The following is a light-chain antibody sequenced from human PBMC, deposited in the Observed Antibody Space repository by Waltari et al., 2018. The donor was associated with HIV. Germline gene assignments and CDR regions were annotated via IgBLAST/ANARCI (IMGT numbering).Light chain of an antibody. J-gene: IGLJ3*02. CDR3: ATWDVSLSGRV. V-gene: IGLV1-47*01. CDR2: TDD. Sequence: QSALTQPPSASGTPGQRGSLFCSGGSPNIGSYYVYWYQQLPGGAPKLLIYTDDQRPSGVPDRFSGSKSGTSASLAISGLRSEDEGDYYCATWDVSLSGRVFGGGTRLTVL. CDR1: SPNIGSYY.